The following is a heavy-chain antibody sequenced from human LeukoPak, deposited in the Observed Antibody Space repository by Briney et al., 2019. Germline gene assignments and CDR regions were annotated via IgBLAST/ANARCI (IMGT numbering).Heavy chain of an antibody. Sequence: TGGSLRLSCAASGFPFSSYWMSWVRQAPGKGLEWVANIKPDGSEKYCVGSVKGRFTISRDNAKNSLYLQMNSLRAEDTAVYYCARGDFDDYGDYVDAFEFWGQGTMVTVSA. CDR1: GFPFSSYW. D-gene: IGHD4-17*01. J-gene: IGHJ3*01. CDR2: IKPDGSEK. V-gene: IGHV3-7*01. CDR3: ARGDFDDYGDYVDAFEF.